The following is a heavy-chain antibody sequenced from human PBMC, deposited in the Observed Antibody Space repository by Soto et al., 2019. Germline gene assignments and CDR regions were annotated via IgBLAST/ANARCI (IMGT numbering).Heavy chain of an antibody. Sequence: SVKVSCKASGGTFSSYAISWVRQAPGQGLEWVGGIIPIFGTANYAQKFQGRVTITADESTSTAYMELSSLRSEDTTVYYCASAYYDILTGRPTNWFYPWGQGTLVTVSS. D-gene: IGHD3-9*01. CDR1: GGTFSSYA. CDR3: ASAYYDILTGRPTNWFYP. CDR2: IIPIFGTA. V-gene: IGHV1-69*13. J-gene: IGHJ5*02.